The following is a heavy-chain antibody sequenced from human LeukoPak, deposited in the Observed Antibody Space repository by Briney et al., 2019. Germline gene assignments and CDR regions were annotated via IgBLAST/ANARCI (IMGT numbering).Heavy chain of an antibody. V-gene: IGHV3-23*01. CDR1: GFTFSSYA. D-gene: IGHD2-15*01. J-gene: IGHJ4*02. CDR2: ISGSGGST. CDR3: AKLIVVVAAIGITGTTYFDY. Sequence: GGSLRLSCAASGFTFSSYAMSWVRQAPGKGLEWASAISGSGGSTYYADSVKGRFTISRDNSKNTLYLQMNSLRAEDTAVYYCAKLIVVVAAIGITGTTYFDYWGQGTLVTVSS.